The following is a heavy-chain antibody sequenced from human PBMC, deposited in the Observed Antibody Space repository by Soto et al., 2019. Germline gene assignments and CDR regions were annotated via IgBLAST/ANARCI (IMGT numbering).Heavy chain of an antibody. CDR1: GFPFSSYA. CDR2: IGGSGGDT. Sequence: GSLRRSCAASGFPFSSYAMSWVRQAPGKGLEWVSGIGGSGGDTFYADSVKGRFTVSRDNAENTLYLQLNSLRVEDSAIYYCARRTWRGRADYWGQGILVTVSS. V-gene: IGHV3-23*01. J-gene: IGHJ4*02. D-gene: IGHD3-3*01. CDR3: ARRTWRGRADY.